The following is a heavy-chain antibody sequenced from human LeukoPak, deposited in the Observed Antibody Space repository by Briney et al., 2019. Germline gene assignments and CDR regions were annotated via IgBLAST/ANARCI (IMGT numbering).Heavy chain of an antibody. Sequence: GGSLRVSCAASGFTFSTYAMSWVRQAPGKGLEWVSAISGSGGSTYYADSVKGRFTISRDNSKNTLYLQMNSLRAEDTAVYYCAKDDKEYSGSYYDYWGQGTLVTVSS. V-gene: IGHV3-23*01. J-gene: IGHJ4*02. CDR2: ISGSGGST. CDR3: AKDDKEYSGSYYDY. CDR1: GFTFSTYA. D-gene: IGHD1-26*01.